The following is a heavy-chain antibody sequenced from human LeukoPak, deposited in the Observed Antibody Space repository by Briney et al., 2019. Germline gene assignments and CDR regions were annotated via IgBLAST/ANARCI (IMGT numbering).Heavy chain of an antibody. J-gene: IGHJ5*02. CDR2: IIPILSIA. CDR3: ARVRCSSTSCYIINWFDP. CDR1: GCTFSSYA. Sequence: ASVKVSCKASGCTFSSYAISWVRQAPGQGLEWMGRIIPILSIANYAQKFQGRVTITADKSTSTAYMELSSLRSEDTAVYYCARVRCSSTSCYIINWFDPWGQGTLVTVSS. V-gene: IGHV1-69*04. D-gene: IGHD2-2*02.